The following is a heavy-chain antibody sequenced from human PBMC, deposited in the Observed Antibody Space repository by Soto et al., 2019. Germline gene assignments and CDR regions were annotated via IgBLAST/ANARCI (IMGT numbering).Heavy chain of an antibody. V-gene: IGHV1-69*13. CDR1: GGTFSSYA. D-gene: IGHD3-9*01. CDR3: ARAGYFGYYFDY. Sequence: SVKVSCKASGGTFSSYAISWVRQAPGQGLEWMGGIIPIFGTANYAQKFQGRGTITADESTSTAYMELSSLRSEDTAVYYCARAGYFGYYFDYWGQGTLVTVSS. CDR2: IIPIFGTA. J-gene: IGHJ4*02.